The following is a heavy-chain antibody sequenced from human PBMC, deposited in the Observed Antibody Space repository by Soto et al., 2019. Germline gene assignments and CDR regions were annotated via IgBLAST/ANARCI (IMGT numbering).Heavy chain of an antibody. V-gene: IGHV4-30-2*01. CDR2: IYPSGIS. CDR1: GGSINSGGYS. Sequence: PSETRSLTCAVSGGSINSGGYSWIWIRQPPWRGLEWIGNIYPSGISNYSPSLKTPVTISVDRSMTQFSLKLASVTAEATAVYSCAREIFPYGMDVCGPGTTVTVSS. CDR3: AREIFPYGMDV. J-gene: IGHJ6*02. D-gene: IGHD3-3*01.